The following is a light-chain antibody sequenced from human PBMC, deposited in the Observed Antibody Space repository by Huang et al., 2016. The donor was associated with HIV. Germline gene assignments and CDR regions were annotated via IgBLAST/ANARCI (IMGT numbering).Light chain of an antibody. Sequence: EIVMTQSPATLSVSPGERATLSCRASQSVSRNLAWYQQKPGQAPRLLIYAASTRATGIPARGSGSGSGTEFTLTISSLQSEDFAVYYCQQYNNWPSFGQGTKVEIK. J-gene: IGKJ1*01. CDR1: QSVSRN. CDR2: AAS. V-gene: IGKV3-15*01. CDR3: QQYNNWPS.